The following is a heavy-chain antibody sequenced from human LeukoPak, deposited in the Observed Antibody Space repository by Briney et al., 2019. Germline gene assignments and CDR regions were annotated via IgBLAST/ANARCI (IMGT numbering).Heavy chain of an antibody. Sequence: GASVKVSCKASGYTFTGYYMHWVRQAPGQGLEWMGRINPNSGGTNYAQKFQGRVTMTRDTSISTAYMELSRLRSDDTAVYYCARDSSGWRQSRMLLSWGQGTLVTVSS. D-gene: IGHD6-19*01. CDR2: INPNSGGT. V-gene: IGHV1-2*06. J-gene: IGHJ5*02. CDR3: ARDSSGWRQSRMLLS. CDR1: GYTFTGYY.